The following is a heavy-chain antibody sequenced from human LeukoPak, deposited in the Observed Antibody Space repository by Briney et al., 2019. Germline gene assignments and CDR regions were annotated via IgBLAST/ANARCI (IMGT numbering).Heavy chain of an antibody. J-gene: IGHJ6*03. CDR2: ITPYNGYT. V-gene: IGHV1-18*01. D-gene: IGHD4-17*01. Sequence: ASVKVSCKASGYTFTNHGIHWVRQAPGQGFEWMGWITPYNGYTNYALKFQDRVTMTTDTSTSTVYMELRSLIPDDTAVYYCARGATKVTSVIHMDVWGKGTTVIVSS. CDR3: ARGATKVTSVIHMDV. CDR1: GYTFTNHG.